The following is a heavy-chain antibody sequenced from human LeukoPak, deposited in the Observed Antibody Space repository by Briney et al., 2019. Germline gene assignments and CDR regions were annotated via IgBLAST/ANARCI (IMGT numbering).Heavy chain of an antibody. Sequence: GGSLRLSCAASGFTFSSYGMHWVRQAPGKGLEWVAVISYDGSNKYYADSVKGRFTISRDNSKNTPYLQMNSLRAEDTAVYYCARAQYCSSTSCYKGWDYWGQGTLVTVSS. CDR2: ISYDGSNK. J-gene: IGHJ4*02. D-gene: IGHD2-2*02. CDR1: GFTFSSYG. V-gene: IGHV3-30*19. CDR3: ARAQYCSSTSCYKGWDY.